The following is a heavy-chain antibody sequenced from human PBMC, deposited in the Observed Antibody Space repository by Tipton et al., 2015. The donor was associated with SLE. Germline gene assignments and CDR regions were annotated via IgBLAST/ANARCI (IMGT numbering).Heavy chain of an antibody. D-gene: IGHD5-12*01. V-gene: IGHV4-31*02. CDR1: GFTFSNHDYY. CDR3: ARGGVGGYDYFDH. CDR2: MSYSGST. J-gene: IGHJ4*02. Sequence: LRLSCAASGFTFSNHDYYWTWIRQHPGKGLEWIGHMSYSGSTYYNPSLKSRITISVDTSKNHFSLKLSSVTAADTAVYYCARGGVGGYDYFDHWGQGTLVTVSS.